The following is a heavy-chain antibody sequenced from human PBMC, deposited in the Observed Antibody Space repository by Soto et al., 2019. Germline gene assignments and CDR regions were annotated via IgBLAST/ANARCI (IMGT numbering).Heavy chain of an antibody. J-gene: IGHJ4*02. D-gene: IGHD6-6*01. CDR2: ISYDGSNK. V-gene: IGHV3-30*03. Sequence: GGSLRLSCAASGFTFSSYGMHWVRQAPGKGLEWVAVISYDGSNKYYADSVKGRFTISRDNSKNTLYLQMNSLRAEDTAVYYCAMYSSSIEDFDYWGQGTLVTVSS. CDR1: GFTFSSYG. CDR3: AMYSSSIEDFDY.